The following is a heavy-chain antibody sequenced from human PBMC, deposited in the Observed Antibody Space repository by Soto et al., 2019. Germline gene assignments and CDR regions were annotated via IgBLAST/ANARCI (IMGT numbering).Heavy chain of an antibody. CDR3: PHRLVAAAGIRFEY. D-gene: IGHD6-13*01. CDR1: GFSLSTSGVA. J-gene: IGHJ4*02. CDR2: IYWDNDR. Sequence: QITLKESGPTLVRPTQTLTLTCTFSGFSLSTSGVAVGWVRQPPGKALEWLALIYWDNDRRYRPSLKSRLTISKHTSKKQVVHIKTNMDPVDTATYYRPHRLVAAAGIRFEYWGQGNLVTVSS. V-gene: IGHV2-5*02.